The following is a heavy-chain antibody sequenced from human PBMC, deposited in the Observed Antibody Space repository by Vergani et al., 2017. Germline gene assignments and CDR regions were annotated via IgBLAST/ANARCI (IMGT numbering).Heavy chain of an antibody. CDR1: GGSISSGDYY. CDR3: ARVGVVRGVSYYYYYYGMDV. J-gene: IGHJ6*02. D-gene: IGHD3-10*01. CDR2: IYYSGST. Sequence: QVQLQESGPGLVKPSQTLSLTCTVSGGSISSGDYYWSWIRQPPGKGLEWIGYIYYSGSTYYNRSLKSRVTISVDTSKNQFSLKLSSVTAADTAVYYCARVGVVRGVSYYYYYYGMDVWGQGTTVTVSS. V-gene: IGHV4-30-4*08.